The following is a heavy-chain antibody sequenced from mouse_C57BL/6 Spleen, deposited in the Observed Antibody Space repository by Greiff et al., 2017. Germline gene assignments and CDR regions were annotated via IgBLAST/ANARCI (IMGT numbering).Heavy chain of an antibody. V-gene: IGHV1-42*01. CDR2: INPSTGGT. Sequence: EVQLQQSGPELVKPGASVKISCKASGYSFTGYYMNWVKQSPEKSLEWIGEINPSTGGTTYNQKFKAKATLTVDKSSSTAYMQLQSLTSEDSAVYSCARRYCGSSDYFDYWGQGTTLTVSS. CDR1: GYSFTGYY. J-gene: IGHJ2*01. D-gene: IGHD1-1*01. CDR3: ARRYCGSSDYFDY.